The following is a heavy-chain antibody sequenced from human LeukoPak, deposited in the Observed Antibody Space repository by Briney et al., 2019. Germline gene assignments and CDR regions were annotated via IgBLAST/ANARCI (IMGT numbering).Heavy chain of an antibody. V-gene: IGHV4-39*07. J-gene: IGHJ4*02. D-gene: IGHD6-13*01. CDR2: IYYSGST. CDR3: AGTGYSSSYYKFRFDH. Sequence: PSETLSLTCTVSGGSISSSSYYWGWLRQPPGKGLEWIGSIYYSGSTYYNPSLKSRVIISVDTSKNQFSLKMSSVTAADTAVYYCAGTGYSSSYYKFRFDHWGQGTLVTVSS. CDR1: GGSISSSSYY.